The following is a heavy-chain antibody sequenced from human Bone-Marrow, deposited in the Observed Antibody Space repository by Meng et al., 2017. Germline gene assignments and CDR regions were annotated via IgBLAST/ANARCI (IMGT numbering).Heavy chain of an antibody. Sequence: GESLKISCAASRFTFSNYAMNWVRQAPGKGLEWVSAISGSGDSTFYADSVKGRFTIYRDNSKNTLYLQRNSLRAEDTAVYYCEKDSGILTPEYYDSTGYYYDYYYGMDVWGQGTTVTVSS. D-gene: IGHD3-22*01. J-gene: IGHJ6*02. V-gene: IGHV3-23*01. CDR3: EKDSGILTPEYYDSTGYYYDYYYGMDV. CDR1: RFTFSNYA. CDR2: ISGSGDST.